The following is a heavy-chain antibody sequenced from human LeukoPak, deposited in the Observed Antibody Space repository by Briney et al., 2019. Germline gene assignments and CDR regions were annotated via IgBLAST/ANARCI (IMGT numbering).Heavy chain of an antibody. J-gene: IGHJ3*02. CDR1: GFTFTAYT. V-gene: IGHV3-21*01. Sequence: SGGSLRLSCAASGFTFTAYTINWVRQAPGKGLEWVSYISGSTTDIYYADSVKGRFTISRGNAKRSVYLQMNSLGVEDTAVYYCARDIHSVASDIWGQGTMVTVSS. CDR3: ARDIHSVASDI. CDR2: ISGSTTDI.